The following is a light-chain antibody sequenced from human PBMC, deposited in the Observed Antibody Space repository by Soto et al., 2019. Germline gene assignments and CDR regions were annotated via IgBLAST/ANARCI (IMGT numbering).Light chain of an antibody. V-gene: IGKV3-15*01. CDR2: GAS. J-gene: IGKJ1*01. CDR1: QAINNN. Sequence: VLTQAPDTLSVSPGERATLSRRASQAINNNVAWYQLKDGQVPRLLIYGASTRAADVPARFSGGGSGTEFTLTISSLQSEDFAEYHCQQYNNWPQTFGQGTKVEIK. CDR3: QQYNNWPQT.